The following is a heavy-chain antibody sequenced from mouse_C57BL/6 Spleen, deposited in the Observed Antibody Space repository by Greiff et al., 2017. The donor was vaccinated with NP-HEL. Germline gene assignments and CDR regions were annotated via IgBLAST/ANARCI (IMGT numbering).Heavy chain of an antibody. CDR2: IDPSDSYT. CDR3: ARNYRDAMDY. D-gene: IGHD2-12*01. J-gene: IGHJ4*01. V-gene: IGHV1-59*01. CDR1: GYTFTSYL. Sequence: QVQLQQSGAELVRPGTSVKLSCKASGYTFTSYLMHWVKQRPGQGLEWIGVIDPSDSYTNYNQKFKGKATLTVDTSSSTAYMQLSSLTSEDSAVYYCARNYRDAMDYWGQGTSVTVSS.